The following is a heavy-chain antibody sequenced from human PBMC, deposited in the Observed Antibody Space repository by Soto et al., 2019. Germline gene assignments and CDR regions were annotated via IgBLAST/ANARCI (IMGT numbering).Heavy chain of an antibody. Sequence: SETLSLTCTVSGGSISSYYWSWIRQPPGKGLEWIGYIYYSGSTNYNPSLKSRVTISVDTSKNQFSLKLSSVTAADTAVYYCARYYSSSWYEGNWFDPWGQGTLVTVSS. CDR1: GGSISSYY. CDR2: IYYSGST. J-gene: IGHJ5*02. V-gene: IGHV4-59*01. CDR3: ARYYSSSWYEGNWFDP. D-gene: IGHD6-13*01.